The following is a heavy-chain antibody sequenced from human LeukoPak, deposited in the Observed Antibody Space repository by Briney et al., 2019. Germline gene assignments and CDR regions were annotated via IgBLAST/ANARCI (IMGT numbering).Heavy chain of an antibody. D-gene: IGHD2-2*02. V-gene: IGHV4-31*03. CDR3: ARRLGYQLLYMNY. CDR1: GGSVSSVGYY. Sequence: SETLSLTCTVSGGSVSSVGYYWSWIRQPPGKGLEWIGYIYSSGSTYYNPSLKSRITISLEKSKNQFSLKLSSVTAADTAVYYCARRLGYQLLYMNYWGQGTLVTVSS. CDR2: IYSSGST. J-gene: IGHJ4*02.